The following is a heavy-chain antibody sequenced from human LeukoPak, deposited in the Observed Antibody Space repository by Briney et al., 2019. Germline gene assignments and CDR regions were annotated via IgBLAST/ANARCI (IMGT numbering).Heavy chain of an antibody. CDR2: ISAYNGNT. Sequence: GASVKVSCKASGYTFTSYGISWVRQAPGQGLEWMGWISAYNGNTNYAQKLQGRVTTTTDTSTSTAYMELRSLRSDDTAVYYCARAGWGYYDSSGYPHYYYYYMDVWGKGTTVTVSS. J-gene: IGHJ6*03. V-gene: IGHV1-18*01. D-gene: IGHD3-22*01. CDR3: ARAGWGYYDSSGYPHYYYYYMDV. CDR1: GYTFTSYG.